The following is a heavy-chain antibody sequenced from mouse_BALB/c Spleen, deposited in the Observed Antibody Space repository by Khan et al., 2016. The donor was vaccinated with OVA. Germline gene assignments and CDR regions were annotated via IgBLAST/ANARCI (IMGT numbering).Heavy chain of an antibody. Sequence: QGQLKQSGAELVKPGASVELSCKASGYTFTSYYMYWLKQRPGQGLEWIGEINPINGGTNFNEKFKNKATLTVAKSSSTAYMQLSSLTSEDSAVYFCTRRGTARATLWFAYWGQGTLVTVSA. CDR1: GYTFTSYY. CDR2: INPINGGT. V-gene: IGHV1S81*02. J-gene: IGHJ3*01. CDR3: TRRGTARATLWFAY. D-gene: IGHD3-2*01.